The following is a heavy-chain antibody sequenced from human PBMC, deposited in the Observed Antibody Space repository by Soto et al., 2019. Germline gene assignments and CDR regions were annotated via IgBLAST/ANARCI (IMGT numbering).Heavy chain of an antibody. V-gene: IGHV3-53*01. Sequence: GGSLRLSCAASGFIVSSNYMSWVRQAPGKGLEWVSVIYSGGSTYYADSVKGRFTISRDNSKNTLYLQMNSLRVEDTAVYYCERYPREKYGIDVWGQATTVSVSS. CDR2: IYSGGST. CDR3: ERYPREKYGIDV. J-gene: IGHJ6*02. CDR1: GFIVSSNY.